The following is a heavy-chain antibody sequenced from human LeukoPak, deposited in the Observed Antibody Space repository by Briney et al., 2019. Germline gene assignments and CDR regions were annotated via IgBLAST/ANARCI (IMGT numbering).Heavy chain of an antibody. CDR2: TIPILGIA. V-gene: IGHV1-69*04. CDR1: GGTFSSYA. CDR3: ARDPDGVVAAIHNSFDP. Sequence: SVKVSCKASGGTFSSYAISWVRQAPGQGLEWMGRTIPILGIANYAQKFQGRVTITADKSTSTAYMELSSLRSEDTAVYYCARDPDGVVAAIHNSFDPWGQGTLVTVSS. D-gene: IGHD2-15*01. J-gene: IGHJ5*02.